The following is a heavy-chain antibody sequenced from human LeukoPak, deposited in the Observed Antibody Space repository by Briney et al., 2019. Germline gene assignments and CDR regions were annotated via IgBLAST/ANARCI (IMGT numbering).Heavy chain of an antibody. CDR1: GYTFTSYD. D-gene: IGHD3-9*01. V-gene: IGHV1-8*03. J-gene: IGHJ6*03. Sequence: ASVKVSCKASGYTFTSYDINWVRQATGQGLEWMGWMNPNSGNTGYAQKFQGRVTITRNTSISTAYMELSSLRSEDTAVYYCARDGNFDWLLPYYYMDVWGKGTTVTVSS. CDR2: MNPNSGNT. CDR3: ARDGNFDWLLPYYYMDV.